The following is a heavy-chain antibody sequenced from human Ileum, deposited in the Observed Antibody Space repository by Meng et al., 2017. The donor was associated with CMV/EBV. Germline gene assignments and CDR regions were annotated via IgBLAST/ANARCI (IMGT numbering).Heavy chain of an antibody. J-gene: IGHJ4*02. D-gene: IGHD3-3*01. Sequence: GESLKISCAASGFIFSDYEMNWVRQAPGKGLEWVSYITRSGTTMHYAGSVKGRFTISRDDAENSLFLHMDSLRVEDTAVYYCARDMDYTSASYDYWGQG. CDR1: GFIFSDYE. CDR2: ITRSGTTM. V-gene: IGHV3-48*03. CDR3: ARDMDYTSASYDY.